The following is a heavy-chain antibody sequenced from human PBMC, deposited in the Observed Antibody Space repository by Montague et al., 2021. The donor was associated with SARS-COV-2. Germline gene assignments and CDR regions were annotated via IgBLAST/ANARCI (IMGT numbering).Heavy chain of an antibody. CDR1: GGSMYIYGSHYY. CDR2: IYYSGST. V-gene: IGHV4-39*01. Sequence: SETLSLTCTVSGGSMYIYGSHYYWDWIRQPPGKGLEWIGSIYYSGSTYYNPSLKSRVTISVDTSKNQFSLKLSSVTAADTAVYYCARRVVGGWYATTPENDYWSQGTLVTVSS. CDR3: ARRVVGGWYATTPENDY. J-gene: IGHJ4*02. D-gene: IGHD6-19*01.